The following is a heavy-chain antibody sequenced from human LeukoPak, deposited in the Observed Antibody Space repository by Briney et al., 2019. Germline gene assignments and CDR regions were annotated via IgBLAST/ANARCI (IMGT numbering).Heavy chain of an antibody. D-gene: IGHD3-22*01. CDR2: IVVGSGNT. J-gene: IGHJ4*02. Sequence: SVKVSCKASGFTFTSSAMQWVRQARGQRLEWIGWIVVGSGNTNYAQKFQERVTITRDMSTSTAYMELSSLRSEDTAVYYCAAESGDYYDSSGATHFDCWGQGTLVTVSS. CDR1: GFTFTSSA. V-gene: IGHV1-58*02. CDR3: AAESGDYYDSSGATHFDC.